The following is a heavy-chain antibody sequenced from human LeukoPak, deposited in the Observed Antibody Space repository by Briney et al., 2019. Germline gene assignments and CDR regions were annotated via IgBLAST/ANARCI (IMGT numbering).Heavy chain of an antibody. CDR2: IPATGYTT. D-gene: IGHD3-22*01. V-gene: IGHV3-23*01. CDR1: GFTFSSYD. CDR3: AKAQGYYDC. Sequence: GGSLRLSCAASGFTFSSYDMSWVRQAPGKGLEWVSSIPATGYTTYYADSVMGRFTVSRDTSKNTLYLQMNSLRAEDTAVYYCAKAQGYYDCWGQGTLVTVSS. J-gene: IGHJ4*02.